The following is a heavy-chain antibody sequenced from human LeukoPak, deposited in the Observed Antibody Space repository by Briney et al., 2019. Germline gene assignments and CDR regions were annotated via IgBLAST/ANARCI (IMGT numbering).Heavy chain of an antibody. D-gene: IGHD4-17*01. Sequence: PGGSLRLSCAASGFIFSTSTMNWVRQAPGKGLEWVSSISSSSSYIYYADSVKGRFTISRDNAKNSLYLQMNSLRAEDTAVYYCAGDRAGWTTEDAFDIWGQGTMVTVSS. CDR1: GFIFSTST. CDR2: ISSSSSYI. CDR3: AGDRAGWTTEDAFDI. V-gene: IGHV3-21*01. J-gene: IGHJ3*02.